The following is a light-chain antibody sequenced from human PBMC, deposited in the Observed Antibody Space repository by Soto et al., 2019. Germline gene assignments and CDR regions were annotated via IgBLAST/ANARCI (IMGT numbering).Light chain of an antibody. Sequence: QSVLTQPPSASGTPGQRVTISCSGSSSNIGSNYVYWYQQLSGTAPKIIIYRNNQRPSGVPDRISGSKSGTSASLAISGLRSEDEADYYCSAWDDSLSGYVFGTGTKLTVL. J-gene: IGLJ1*01. CDR2: RNN. CDR3: SAWDDSLSGYV. CDR1: SSNIGSNY. V-gene: IGLV1-47*01.